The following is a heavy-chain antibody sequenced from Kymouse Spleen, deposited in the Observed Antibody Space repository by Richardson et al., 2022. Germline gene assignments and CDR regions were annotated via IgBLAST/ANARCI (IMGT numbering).Heavy chain of an antibody. D-gene: IGHD6-13*01. CDR2: IWYDGSNK. Sequence: QVQLVESGGGVVQPGRSLRLSCAASGFTFSSYGMHWVRQAPGKGLEWVAVIWYDGSNKYYADSVKGRFTISRDNSKNTLYLQMNSLRAEDTAVYYCARDLAAAGTGYYYYGMDVWGQGTTVTVSS. V-gene: IGHV3-33*01. J-gene: IGHJ6*02. CDR3: ARDLAAAGTGYYYYGMDV. CDR1: GFTFSSYG.